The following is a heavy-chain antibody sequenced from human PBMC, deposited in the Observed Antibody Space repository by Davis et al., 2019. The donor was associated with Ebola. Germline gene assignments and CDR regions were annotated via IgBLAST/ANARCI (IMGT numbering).Heavy chain of an antibody. D-gene: IGHD6-6*01. V-gene: IGHV3-53*01. Sequence: GESLKISCAASGITFSSNHMSWVRQAPGKGLEWVPTFYSRGAIYYADTVKGRFTIARDNSKNTVLLQMSSLRDEDRAIYYCARDLGSSTDYWGQGTLVTVSA. CDR3: ARDLGSSTDY. CDR1: GITFSSNH. J-gene: IGHJ4*02. CDR2: FYSRGAI.